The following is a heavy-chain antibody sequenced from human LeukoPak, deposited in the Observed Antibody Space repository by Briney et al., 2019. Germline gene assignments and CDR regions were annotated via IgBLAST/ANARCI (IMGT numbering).Heavy chain of an antibody. CDR3: ARDLGNYYGSRGYFDY. J-gene: IGHJ4*02. CDR2: ISYDGSNK. V-gene: IGHV3-30*04. CDR1: GFTFSSYA. Sequence: PGGSLRLSCAASGFTFSSYAMHWVRQAPGKGLEWVAVISYDGSNKYYADSVKGRFTISRDNSKNTLYLQMNSLRAEDTAVYYCARDLGNYYGSRGYFDYWGQGTLVTVSS. D-gene: IGHD3-22*01.